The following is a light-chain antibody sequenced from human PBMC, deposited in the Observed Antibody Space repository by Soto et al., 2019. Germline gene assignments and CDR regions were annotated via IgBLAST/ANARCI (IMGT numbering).Light chain of an antibody. CDR2: KAS. Sequence: DIQMTLSPSTLSASVGDRVTMTCRASQSISGWLAWYQQKPGKALTLLFDKASTFERGVPSRFSGSGFGTEFILTISSLQPDDFATYYCQQYDIYPITFGGGTNVEIK. CDR1: QSISGW. CDR3: QQYDIYPIT. J-gene: IGKJ4*01. V-gene: IGKV1-5*03.